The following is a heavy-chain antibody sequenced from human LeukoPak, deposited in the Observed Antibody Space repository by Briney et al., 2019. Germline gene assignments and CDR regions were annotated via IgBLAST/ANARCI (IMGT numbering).Heavy chain of an antibody. V-gene: IGHV3-9*01. CDR3: AKSGYSSGWLIWFDP. Sequence: GRSLRLSCAASGFTFDDYAMHWVRQAPGKGLEWVSVITWNSGSICYADSVKGRFTISRYNAKNSLYLQMNSLTAEDTALCYCAKSGYSSGWLIWFDPWGQGTLVTVSS. J-gene: IGHJ5*02. D-gene: IGHD6-19*01. CDR1: GFTFDDYA. CDR2: ITWNSGSI.